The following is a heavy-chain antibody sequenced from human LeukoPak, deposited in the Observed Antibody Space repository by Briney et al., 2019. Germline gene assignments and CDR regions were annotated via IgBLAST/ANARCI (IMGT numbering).Heavy chain of an antibody. D-gene: IGHD5-18*01. CDR2: IWYDGSNK. CDR3: ARQEYSYGWSDYYGMDV. V-gene: IGHV3-33*01. Sequence: PGRSLRLSCAASGFTFSSYGMHWVRQAPGKGLEWVAVIWYDGSNKYYADSVKGRFTISRDNSKNTLYLQMNSLRAEDTAVYYCARQEYSYGWSDYYGMDVWGQGTTVTVSS. J-gene: IGHJ6*02. CDR1: GFTFSSYG.